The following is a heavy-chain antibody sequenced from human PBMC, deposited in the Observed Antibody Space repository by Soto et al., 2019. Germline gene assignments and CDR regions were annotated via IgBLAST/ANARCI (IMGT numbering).Heavy chain of an antibody. V-gene: IGHV3-23*01. CDR1: GFTFSNYA. CDR2: VSGSGGST. CDR3: ARGIYGDSYAFDI. D-gene: IGHD4-17*01. J-gene: IGHJ3*02. Sequence: EVQLLESGGGLVQPGGSLRLSCAASGFTFSNYAMDWVRQAPGMGLEWVSTVSGSGGSTYYADSVKGRFTISRDNAKNTLYLQMNSLRAGDTALYYCARGIYGDSYAFDIWGQGTMVTVSS.